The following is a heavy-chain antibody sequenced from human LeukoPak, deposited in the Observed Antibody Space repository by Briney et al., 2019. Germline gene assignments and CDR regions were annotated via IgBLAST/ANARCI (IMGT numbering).Heavy chain of an antibody. J-gene: IGHJ4*02. D-gene: IGHD5/OR15-5a*01. Sequence: GGTLRLSCAASGFTFSTSWMSWIRQAPGKGLEWVANIKQDGSEKYYLDSVKGRFTTSRDNAKDSLSLQMTSLRAEDTAVYYCPRGLRWKDYWGQGTLVTVSS. CDR3: PRGLRWKDY. CDR2: IKQDGSEK. CDR1: GFTFSTSW. V-gene: IGHV3-7*04.